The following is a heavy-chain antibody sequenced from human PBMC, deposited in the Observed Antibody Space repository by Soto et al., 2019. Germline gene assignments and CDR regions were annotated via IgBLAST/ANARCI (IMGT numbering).Heavy chain of an antibody. J-gene: IGHJ4*02. CDR3: ARVRSSSLPTVLDY. Sequence: SETLSLTCTVSGGSISSYYWSWIRQPPGKGLEWIGYIYYSGSTNYNPSLKSRVTISVDTSKNQFSLKLSSVTAADTAVYYCARVRSSSLPTVLDYWGQGTLVTVSS. CDR2: IYYSGST. CDR1: GGSISSYY. D-gene: IGHD6-6*01. V-gene: IGHV4-59*01.